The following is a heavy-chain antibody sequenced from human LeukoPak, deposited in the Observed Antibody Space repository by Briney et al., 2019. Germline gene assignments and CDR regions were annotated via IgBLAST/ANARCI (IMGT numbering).Heavy chain of an antibody. V-gene: IGHV1-18*04. CDR1: GYTFTSFG. CDR3: TRDHCSGDNCPSFDY. Sequence: ASVKVSCKPSGYTFTSFGISWGRQAPGQGLEWMGWIGAYNGDTNYAQKFQGRVTMTTDTSTSTAYMDLRSLRSEDTSVYYCTRDHCSGDNCPSFDYWGQGTLVTVSS. J-gene: IGHJ4*02. D-gene: IGHD2-15*01. CDR2: IGAYNGDT.